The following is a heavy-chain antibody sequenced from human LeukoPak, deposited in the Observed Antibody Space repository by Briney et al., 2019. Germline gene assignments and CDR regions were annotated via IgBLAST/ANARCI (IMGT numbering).Heavy chain of an antibody. CDR2: INSDGSST. Sequence: GGSLRLSCTGSGFTFSSYWMHWVRRAQGKGLVWVSRINSDGSSTSYADSVKGRCTVSRDNAKNTLYLQMNSLRVEDTAIYYCARDPSSAGWFDRWGQGTLVTVSS. J-gene: IGHJ5*02. D-gene: IGHD6-13*01. CDR1: GFTFSSYW. CDR3: ARDPSSAGWFDR. V-gene: IGHV3-74*01.